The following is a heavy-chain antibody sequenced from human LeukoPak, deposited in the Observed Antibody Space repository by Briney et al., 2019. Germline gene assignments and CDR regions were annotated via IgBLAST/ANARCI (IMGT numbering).Heavy chain of an antibody. CDR3: ARVGAAAGDY. Sequence: ASVKVSCKASGYTFTGYYMHWVRQAPGQGLEWMGWINPNSGVTNCAQKFQGRATMTRDTSISTAYMELSRLRSDDTAVYYCARVGAAAGDYWGQGTLVTVSS. D-gene: IGHD6-13*01. J-gene: IGHJ4*02. CDR1: GYTFTGYY. V-gene: IGHV1-2*02. CDR2: INPNSGVT.